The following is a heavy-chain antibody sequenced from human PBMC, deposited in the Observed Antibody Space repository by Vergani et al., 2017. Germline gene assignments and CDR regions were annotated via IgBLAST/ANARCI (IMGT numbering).Heavy chain of an antibody. V-gene: IGHV3-48*03. D-gene: IGHD6-13*01. CDR3: ARLQRAGRVNWFDP. CDR1: GFTFSSYE. CDR2: ISSSGSTI. J-gene: IGHJ5*02. Sequence: EVQLVESGGGLVQPGGSLRLSCAASGFTFSSYEMNWVRQAPGKGLEWVSYISSSGSTIYYADSVKGRFTISRDNAKNSLYLQMNSLRAEDTAVYYFARLQRAGRVNWFDPWGQGTLVTVSS.